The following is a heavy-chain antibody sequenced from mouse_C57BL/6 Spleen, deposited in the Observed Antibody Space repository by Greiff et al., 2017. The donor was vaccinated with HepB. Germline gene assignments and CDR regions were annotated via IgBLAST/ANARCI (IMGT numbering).Heavy chain of an antibody. CDR3: ARGYGSSFWYFDV. J-gene: IGHJ1*03. CDR2: IDPSDSYT. V-gene: IGHV1-69*01. CDR1: GYTFTSYW. D-gene: IGHD1-1*01. Sequence: QVQLQQPGAELVMPGASVKLSCKASGYTFTSYWMHWVKQRPGQGLEWIGEIDPSDSYTNYNQKFKGKSTLTVDKSSSTAYMQLSSLTSEDSAVYNCARGYGSSFWYFDVWGTGTTVTVSS.